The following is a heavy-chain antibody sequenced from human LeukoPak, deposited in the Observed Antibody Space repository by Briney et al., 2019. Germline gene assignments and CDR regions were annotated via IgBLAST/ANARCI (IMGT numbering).Heavy chain of an antibody. CDR2: FFPVDSAT. CDR1: GYSFTSYW. CDR3: ARHWAPFGGVIVTLDY. Sequence: GGSLNISFKGSGYSFTSYWSGGAGRMPGKGREGMGIFFPVDSATRNRPSLQGHATSSAAKSISTAYLQWSSLKASDTAMYYCARHWAPFGGVIVTLDYWGQGTLVTVSS. D-gene: IGHD3-16*02. V-gene: IGHV5-51*01. J-gene: IGHJ4*02.